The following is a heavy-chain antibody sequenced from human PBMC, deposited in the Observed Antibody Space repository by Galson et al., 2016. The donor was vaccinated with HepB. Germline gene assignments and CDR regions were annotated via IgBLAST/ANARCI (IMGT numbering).Heavy chain of an antibody. Sequence: SLRLSCAGAGFTFSGSAIHWVRQASGKGLEWVGRIRSRANSHATAYAESVRGRFAISRDDSKNTAYLQMNSLKSEDTAVYYCTRRLMTTVEDVWGQGTLVTASS. J-gene: IGHJ4*02. D-gene: IGHD4-11*01. V-gene: IGHV3-73*01. CDR2: IRSRANSHAT. CDR3: TRRLMTTVEDV. CDR1: GFTFSGSA.